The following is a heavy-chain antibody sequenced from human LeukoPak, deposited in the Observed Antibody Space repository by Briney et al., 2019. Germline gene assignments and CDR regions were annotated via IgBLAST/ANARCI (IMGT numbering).Heavy chain of an antibody. Sequence: SVKVSCKASGGTFSSYAISWVRQAPGQGLEWMGGIIPIFGTANYAQKFQGRVTITTDESTSTAYMELSSLRSEDTAVYYCARGRIAARPAPLDYWGKGPLVTVS. CDR1: GGTFSSYA. J-gene: IGHJ4*02. V-gene: IGHV1-69*05. D-gene: IGHD6-6*01. CDR3: ARGRIAARPAPLDY. CDR2: IIPIFGTA.